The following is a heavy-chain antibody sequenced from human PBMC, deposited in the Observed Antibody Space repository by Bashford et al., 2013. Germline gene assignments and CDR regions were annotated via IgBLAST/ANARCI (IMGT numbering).Heavy chain of an antibody. CDR2: FDPEDGET. D-gene: IGHD4-23*01. CDR3: ATAGDYGGNEYFQH. V-gene: IGHV1-24*01. J-gene: IGHJ1*01. CDR1: GYTLTELS. Sequence: ASVKVSCKVSGYTLTELSMHWVRQAPGKGLEWMGGFDPEDGETIYAQKFQGRVTMTEDTSTDTAYMELSSLRSEDTAVYYCATAGDYGGNEYFQHWGQGTLVTVSS.